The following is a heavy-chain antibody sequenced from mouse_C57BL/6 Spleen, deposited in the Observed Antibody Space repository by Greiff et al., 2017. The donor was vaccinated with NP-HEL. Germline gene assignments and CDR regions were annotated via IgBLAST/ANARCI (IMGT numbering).Heavy chain of an antibody. J-gene: IGHJ2*01. Sequence: QVQLKESGAELARPGASVKLSCKASGYTFTSYGISWVKQRTGQGLEWIGEIYPRSGNTYYNEKFKGKATLTADKSSSTAYMELRSLTSEDSAVYFCARDVTTAAFDYWGQGTTLTVSS. V-gene: IGHV1-81*01. CDR1: GYTFTSYG. CDR3: ARDVTTAAFDY. CDR2: IYPRSGNT. D-gene: IGHD1-2*01.